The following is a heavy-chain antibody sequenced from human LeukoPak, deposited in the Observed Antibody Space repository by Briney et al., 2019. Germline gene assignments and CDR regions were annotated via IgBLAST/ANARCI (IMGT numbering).Heavy chain of an antibody. CDR3: ARSDYYYDSSGRTGFDY. CDR2: ISYDGSNK. CDR1: GFTFSSYG. D-gene: IGHD3-22*01. Sequence: GRSLRLSCAASGFTFSSYGMHWVRQAPGKGLEWVAVISYDGSNKYYADSVKGRFTISRDNSKNTLYLQMNSLRAEDTAVYYCARSDYYYDSSGRTGFDYWGQGTLVTVSS. V-gene: IGHV3-30*03. J-gene: IGHJ4*02.